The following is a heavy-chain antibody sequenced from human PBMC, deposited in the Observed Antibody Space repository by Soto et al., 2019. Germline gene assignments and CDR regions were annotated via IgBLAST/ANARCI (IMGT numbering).Heavy chain of an antibody. CDR3: AKEVGYSSGYDYFDY. D-gene: IGHD6-19*01. Sequence: PGGSLRLSCAASGFTFSSYSMNWVRQAPGKGLEWVSSISSSSSYIYYADSVKGRFTISRDNSKNTLYLQMDGLRAEDTAAYYCAKEVGYSSGYDYFDYWGQGTLVTVSS. CDR1: GFTFSSYS. CDR2: ISSSSSYI. V-gene: IGHV3-21*04. J-gene: IGHJ4*02.